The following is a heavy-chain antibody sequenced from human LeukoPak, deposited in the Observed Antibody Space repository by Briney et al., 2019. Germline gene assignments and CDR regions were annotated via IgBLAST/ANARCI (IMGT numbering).Heavy chain of an antibody. J-gene: IGHJ4*02. V-gene: IGHV1-46*01. CDR2: INPSGGST. D-gene: IGHD6-19*01. Sequence: ASVKVSCKVSGYTFTSYYMHWVRQAPGQGLEWMGIINPSGGSTSYAQKFQGRVTMTRDTSTSTVYMELSSLRSEDTAVYYCARDLYRYSSGREPDYWGQGTLVTVSS. CDR1: GYTFTSYY. CDR3: ARDLYRYSSGREPDY.